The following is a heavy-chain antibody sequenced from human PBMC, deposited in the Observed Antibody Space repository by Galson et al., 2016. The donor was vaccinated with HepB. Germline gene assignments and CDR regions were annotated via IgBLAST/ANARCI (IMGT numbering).Heavy chain of an antibody. J-gene: IGHJ6*02. D-gene: IGHD3-9*01. CDR1: GGSISRNNW. CDR3: ASPSGYHDVLTDYIYYYYGMDV. V-gene: IGHV4-4*02. Sequence: ETLSLTCAVSGGSISRNNWWTWVRQPPGKGLEWIGEMYYSGNTTYNPSLKGRATISVDKSKNQFSLKLTSVTVADTAVYYCASPSGYHDVLTDYIYYYYGMDVWGQGTTVTVSS. CDR2: MYYSGNT.